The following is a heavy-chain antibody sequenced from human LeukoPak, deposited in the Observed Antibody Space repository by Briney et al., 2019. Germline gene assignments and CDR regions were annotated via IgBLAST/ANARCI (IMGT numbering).Heavy chain of an antibody. CDR2: ISGSGGST. CDR3: AKEEEEEYYYYYYMDV. CDR1: GFTFSSYA. V-gene: IGHV3-23*01. Sequence: GGSLRLSCAASGFTFSSYAMSWVRQAQGKGLEWVSAISGSGGSTYYADSVKGRFTISRDNSKNTLYLQMNSLRAEDTAVYYCAKEEEEEYYYYYYMDVWGKGTTDTVSS. J-gene: IGHJ6*03.